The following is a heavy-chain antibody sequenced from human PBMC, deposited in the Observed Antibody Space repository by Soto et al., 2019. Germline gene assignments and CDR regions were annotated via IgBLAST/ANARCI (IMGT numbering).Heavy chain of an antibody. V-gene: IGHV4-31*03. CDR2: ISHSGST. CDR1: CGSISSAAYY. CDR3: AREYTYGSNFFDC. J-gene: IGHJ4*02. Sequence: SETLSLTCTFSCGSISSAAYYLSWIRQHPGKGLGWIGYISHSGSTYYNPSLKSRVIISVDTSKNQFSLSLTSVTAADTAVYYCAREYTYGSNFFDCWGQGALVTVSS. D-gene: IGHD5-18*01.